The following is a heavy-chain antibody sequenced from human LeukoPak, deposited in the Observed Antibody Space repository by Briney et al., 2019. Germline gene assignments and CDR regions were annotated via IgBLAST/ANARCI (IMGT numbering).Heavy chain of an antibody. J-gene: IGHJ6*03. V-gene: IGHV4-59*01. CDR3: ARSQPYYYYYYMDV. CDR1: GGSIRSYY. CDR2: IYYTGTT. D-gene: IGHD1-1*01. Sequence: SETLSLTCTVSGGSIRSYYWSWIRQPPGKGLEWMGYIYYTGTTNYNPSLKSRLTLSVDTSKNQFSLKLSSVTAADSAVYYCARSQPYYYYYYMDVWGKGTTVTVSS.